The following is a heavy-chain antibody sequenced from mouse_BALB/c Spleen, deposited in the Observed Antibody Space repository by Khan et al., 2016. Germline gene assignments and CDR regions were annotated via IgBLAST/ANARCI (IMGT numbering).Heavy chain of an antibody. CDR3: GRHRSTTATYFDY. V-gene: IGHV5-12-1*01. J-gene: IGHJ2*01. D-gene: IGHD1-2*01. CDR1: GFAFSSYD. Sequence: EVELVESGGGLVKPGGSLKLSCAASGFAFSSYDMSWVRQTPEKRLEWVAYISSGGGSTYYPDTVKGRFTISRDNAKNTLYLQMSSLKSEDTAMYYCGRHRSTTATYFDYWGQGTTLTVSS. CDR2: ISSGGGST.